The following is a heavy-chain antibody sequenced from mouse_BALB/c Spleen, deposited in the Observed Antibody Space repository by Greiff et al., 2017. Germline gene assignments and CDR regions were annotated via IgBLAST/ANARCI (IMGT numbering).Heavy chain of an antibody. CDR1: GYAFTNYL. CDR3: ARLGYYGYYAMDY. D-gene: IGHD2-3*01. V-gene: IGHV1-54*01. CDR2: INPGSGGT. Sequence: QVQLKQSGAELVRPGTSVKVSCKASGYAFTNYLIEWVKQRPGQGLEWIGVINPGSGGTNYNEKFKGKATLTADKSSSTAYMQLSSLTSDDSAVYFCARLGYYGYYAMDYWGQGTSVTVSS. J-gene: IGHJ4*01.